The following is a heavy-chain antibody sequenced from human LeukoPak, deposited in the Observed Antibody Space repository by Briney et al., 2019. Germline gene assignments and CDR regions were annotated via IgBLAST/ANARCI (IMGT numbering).Heavy chain of an antibody. Sequence: ASVKVSCKASGYTFTSYYMHLVRQAPGQGLEWMGIINPSGGSTSYAQKFQGRVTMTRDTSTSTVYMELSSLRSEDTAVYYCATKVRTTSFDYWGQGTLVTVSS. CDR1: GYTFTSYY. CDR3: ATKVRTTSFDY. J-gene: IGHJ4*02. D-gene: IGHD4/OR15-4a*01. CDR2: INPSGGST. V-gene: IGHV1-46*03.